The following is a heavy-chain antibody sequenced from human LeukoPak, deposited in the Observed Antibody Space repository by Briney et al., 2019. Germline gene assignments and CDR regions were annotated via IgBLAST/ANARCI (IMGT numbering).Heavy chain of an antibody. CDR1: GFTFSGHN. CDR2: ISSSSSTI. D-gene: IGHD6-19*01. J-gene: IGHJ6*02. Sequence: GGSLRLSCAASGFTFSGHNMNWVRQAPGKGLEWVSYISSSSSTIYYADSVKGRFTISRDNAKNSLYLQMNSLRAEDTAVYYCARGGAVAGYYYYGMDVWGQGTTVTVSS. CDR3: ARGGAVAGYYYYGMDV. V-gene: IGHV3-48*01.